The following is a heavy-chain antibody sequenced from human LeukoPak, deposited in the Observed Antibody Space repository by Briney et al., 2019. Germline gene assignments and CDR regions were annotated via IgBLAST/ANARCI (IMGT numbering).Heavy chain of an antibody. CDR3: ARLGITGATLYYFDY. V-gene: IGHV5-51*01. Sequence: GESLRISCQGSGYTFTAYWIGWVRRMPGKGLEWMGIIYPGDSDTRYSPSFQGQVTISADKSISTAYLQWSSLKASDTAMFYCARLGITGATLYYFDYWGQGTLVTVSS. D-gene: IGHD1-20*01. J-gene: IGHJ4*02. CDR1: GYTFTAYW. CDR2: IYPGDSDT.